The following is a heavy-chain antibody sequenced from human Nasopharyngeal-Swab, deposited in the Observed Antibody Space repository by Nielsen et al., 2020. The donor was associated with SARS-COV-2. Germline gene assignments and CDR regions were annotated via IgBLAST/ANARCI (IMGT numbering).Heavy chain of an antibody. J-gene: IGHJ3*02. CDR2: INPSGGST. V-gene: IGHV1-46*01. Sequence: ASVKVSCKVSGYTLTELSMHWVRQAPGKGLEWMGIINPSGGSTSYAQKFQGRVTMTRDTSTSTVYMELSSLRSEDTAVYYCARDGSSGGATSAFDIWGQGTMVTVSS. CDR1: GYTLTELS. D-gene: IGHD1-26*01. CDR3: ARDGSSGGATSAFDI.